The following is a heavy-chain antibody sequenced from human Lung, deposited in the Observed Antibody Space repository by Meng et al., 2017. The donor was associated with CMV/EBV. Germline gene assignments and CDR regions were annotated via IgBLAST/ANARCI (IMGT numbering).Heavy chain of an antibody. D-gene: IGHD3-3*01. V-gene: IGHV3-74*01. CDR3: ARDIGGVSGY. CDR2: INEDGTTT. J-gene: IGHJ4*02. Sequence: ESLKISCAASGFTFSSFWVHWVRQVPGKGLVWVSRINEDGTTTNYAASVKGRFTISRDNARNKVYLQMNSLKVEDTAVYYCARDIGGVSGYWGQGTLVTFSS. CDR1: GFTFSSFW.